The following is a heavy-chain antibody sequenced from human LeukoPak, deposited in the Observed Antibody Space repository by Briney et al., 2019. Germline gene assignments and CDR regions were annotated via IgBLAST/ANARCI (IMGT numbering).Heavy chain of an antibody. CDR3: ATDCSSTSCYSRAVLGY. V-gene: IGHV1-18*01. D-gene: IGHD2-2*01. Sequence: ASVKVSCKASGYTFTSYGISWVSQAPGQGLEWMGWISAYNGNTNYAQKLQGRVTMTTDTSTSTAYMELRSLRSDDTAVYYCATDCSSTSCYSRAVLGYWGQGTLVTVSS. J-gene: IGHJ4*02. CDR2: ISAYNGNT. CDR1: GYTFTSYG.